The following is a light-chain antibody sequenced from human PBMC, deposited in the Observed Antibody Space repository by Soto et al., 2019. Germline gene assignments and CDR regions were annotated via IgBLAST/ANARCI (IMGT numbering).Light chain of an antibody. CDR1: SGDIGSYNR. J-gene: IGLJ1*01. Sequence: QSVLTQPASVSGSPGQSITISCTGTSGDIGSYNRVSWYQQHPGKAPKLIIYEVTDRPSGVSNRFSGSKSGNTASLTISGLQAEDDAEYYCSSYTNFNTRACVFGTGTKLTVL. V-gene: IGLV2-14*01. CDR2: EVT. CDR3: SSYTNFNTRACV.